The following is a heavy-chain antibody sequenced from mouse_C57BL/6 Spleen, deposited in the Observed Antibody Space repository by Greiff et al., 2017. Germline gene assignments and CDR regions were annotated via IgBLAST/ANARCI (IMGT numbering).Heavy chain of an antibody. V-gene: IGHV5-6*01. CDR3: ARHSYSNYIFDY. J-gene: IGHJ2*01. D-gene: IGHD2-5*01. CDR2: ISSGGSYT. Sequence: DVHLVESGGDLVKPGGSLKLSCAASGFTFSSYGMSWVRQTPDKRLEWVATISSGGSYTYYPDSVKGRFTISRDNAKNTLYLQMSSLKSEDTAMYYCARHSYSNYIFDYWGQGTTLTVSS. CDR1: GFTFSSYG.